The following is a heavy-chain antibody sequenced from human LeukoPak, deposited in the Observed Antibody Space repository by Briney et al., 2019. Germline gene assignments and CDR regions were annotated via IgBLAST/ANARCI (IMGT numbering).Heavy chain of an antibody. CDR1: GFTFSNYA. CDR3: AKDRSGWKSWFDP. V-gene: IGHV3-23*01. Sequence: GGSLRLSCAASGFTFSNYAMSWVRQAPGKGLEWVSIISGSGGSTYYADSVKGRFTISRDNSKNTLYLQMNSLRVADTAVYYCAKDRSGWKSWFDPWGQGTLVTVSS. D-gene: IGHD6-19*01. CDR2: ISGSGGST. J-gene: IGHJ5*02.